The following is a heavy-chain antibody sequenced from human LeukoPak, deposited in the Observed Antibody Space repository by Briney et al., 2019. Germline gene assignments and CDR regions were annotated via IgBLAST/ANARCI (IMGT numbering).Heavy chain of an antibody. D-gene: IGHD3-22*01. V-gene: IGHV3-30*02. CDR1: GFTFSSYG. CDR2: TRYDGSNK. J-gene: IGHJ4*01. CDR3: AKPPLDDTFAFES. Sequence: PGGSLRLSCAASGFTFSSYGMHWVRQAPGKGLEWVSFTRYDGSNKYYADSVKGRFTISRDNSKNTLYLQMNSLRTEDTAVYYCAKPPLDDTFAFESRGHGDLVTVSS.